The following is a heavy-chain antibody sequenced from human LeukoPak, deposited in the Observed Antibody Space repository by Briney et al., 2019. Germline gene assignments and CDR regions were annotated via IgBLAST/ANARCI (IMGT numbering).Heavy chain of an antibody. D-gene: IGHD2-15*01. J-gene: IGHJ4*02. V-gene: IGHV3-30*02. CDR1: GITLSNYG. Sequence: GGSLRLSCAASGITLSNYGMHWARQAPGKGLEWVAFIRYDESNHYYADSVKGRFTISRDKSKKTLHLQMNSLTADDTAVYYCAKDRLAHCGGATCSVDYWGQGTLVMVSS. CDR2: IRYDESNH. CDR3: AKDRLAHCGGATCSVDY.